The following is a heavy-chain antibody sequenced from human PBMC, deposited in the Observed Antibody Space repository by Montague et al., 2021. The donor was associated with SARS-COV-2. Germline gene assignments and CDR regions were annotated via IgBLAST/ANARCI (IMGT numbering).Heavy chain of an antibody. J-gene: IGHJ4*02. D-gene: IGHD3-10*01. V-gene: IGHV3-7*01. Sequence: SLRLSCAASGFTFSSYWMSWVRQAPGKGLEWVADIKEDGSEKYYVDSLKGRFTISRANAKNSLYLQMNSLKAEDTAVYYCARHFGYGRDYCGQGTLVTVSS. CDR2: IKEDGSEK. CDR3: ARHFGYGRDY. CDR1: GFTFSSYW.